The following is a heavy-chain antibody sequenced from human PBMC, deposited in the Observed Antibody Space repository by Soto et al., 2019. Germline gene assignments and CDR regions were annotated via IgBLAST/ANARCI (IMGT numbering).Heavy chain of an antibody. D-gene: IGHD5-12*01. Sequence: QVQLVQSGAEVRQPASSVKVSCKTSGATFSSYAITWVRQAPGQGLEWMGGIVPTVDTSTYAQKFQGRVTITEDKFTNTVYMELSSLRSDDTAVYYCVIVVAIPGYPDNWGQGTLVTVSS. CDR2: IVPTVDTS. CDR3: VIVVAIPGYPDN. J-gene: IGHJ4*02. CDR1: GATFSSYA. V-gene: IGHV1-69*14.